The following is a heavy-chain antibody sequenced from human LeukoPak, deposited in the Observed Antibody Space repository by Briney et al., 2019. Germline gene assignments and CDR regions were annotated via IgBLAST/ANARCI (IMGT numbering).Heavy chain of an antibody. CDR3: ARHLYSGYDFGY. J-gene: IGHJ4*02. D-gene: IGHD5-12*01. V-gene: IGHV4-39*01. CDR1: GGSITTSSYY. Sequence: SETLSLTCAVSGGSITTSSYYWGWIRQPPGMGLEWIGTLYYSGGSYYNPSLKSRVTISVDTSKNQFSLNLSSVTAADTAVYYCARHLYSGYDFGYWGQGTLVTVSS. CDR2: LYYSGGS.